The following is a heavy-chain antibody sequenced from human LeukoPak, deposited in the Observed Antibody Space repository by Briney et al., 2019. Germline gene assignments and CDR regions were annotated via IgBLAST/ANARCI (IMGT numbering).Heavy chain of an antibody. Sequence: SETLSLTCNVSGGSISSDYWTWIRQPAGRGLEWIGRIYTTGSTNYNPSLKSRVTMSVDTSKKQFSLNLSSVTAADTAVYYCAREVMVGGFIDYWGQETLVPVPS. J-gene: IGHJ4*02. CDR1: GGSISSDY. CDR3: AREVMVGGFIDY. V-gene: IGHV4-4*07. CDR2: IYTTGST. D-gene: IGHD3-10*01.